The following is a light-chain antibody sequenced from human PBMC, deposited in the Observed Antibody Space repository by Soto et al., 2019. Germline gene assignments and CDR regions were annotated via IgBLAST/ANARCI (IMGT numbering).Light chain of an antibody. CDR2: EAS. V-gene: IGKV1-5*01. CDR1: QSVSRW. J-gene: IGKJ1*01. CDR3: QQFNSKVWT. Sequence: DIQMTQSPSTLSASVGDTVTITCRASQSVSRWLNWYQQKPGKAPRLLIYEASNLESGVPMRFSGSGSETEFVLTITSLQPADAATYYCQQFNSKVWTFGQGTRVEI.